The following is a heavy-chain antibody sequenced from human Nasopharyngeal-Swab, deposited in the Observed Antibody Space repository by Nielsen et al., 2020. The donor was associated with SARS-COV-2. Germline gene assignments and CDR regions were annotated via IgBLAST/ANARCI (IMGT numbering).Heavy chain of an antibody. D-gene: IGHD6-13*01. CDR1: GDSIAYSTFY. V-gene: IGHV4-39*01. J-gene: IGHJ4*02. Sequence: SETLSPPCTASGDSIAYSTFYWGWIRQPPGKGLEWTGYIYYNGNTYQNPSLKSRLTISVDKSKNQFSRQLSSVTAADTAVYSCVRSSSWYYFDYWAQGTQVTVSS. CDR2: IYYNGNT. CDR3: VRSSSWYYFDY.